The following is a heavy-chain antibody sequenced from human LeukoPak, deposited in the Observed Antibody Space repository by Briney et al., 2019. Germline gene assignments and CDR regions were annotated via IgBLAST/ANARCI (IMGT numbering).Heavy chain of an antibody. CDR2: ISYDGSNK. Sequence: GGSLRLSCAASGFTFSSYAMHWVRQAPGRGLEWVAVISYDGSNKYYADSVKGRFTISRDNSKNTLYLQMNSLRAEDTAVYYCTIFGVGIGFDYWGQGTLVTVSS. J-gene: IGHJ4*02. CDR1: GFTFSSYA. V-gene: IGHV3-30*04. D-gene: IGHD3-3*01. CDR3: TIFGVGIGFDY.